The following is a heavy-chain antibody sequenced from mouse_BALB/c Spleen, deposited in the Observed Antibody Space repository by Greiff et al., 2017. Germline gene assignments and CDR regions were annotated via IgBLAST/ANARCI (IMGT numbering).Heavy chain of an antibody. V-gene: IGHV2-4-1*01. CDR1: GFSLTSYG. Sequence: QVQLKQSGPGLVQPSQSLSITCTVSGFSLTSYGVHWVRQSPGKGLEWLGVIWSGGSTDYNAAFISRLSISKDNSKSQVFFKMNSLQADDTAIYYCARNRGGYEYYFDYWGQGTTLTVSS. CDR2: IWSGGST. D-gene: IGHD2-2*01. J-gene: IGHJ2*01. CDR3: ARNRGGYEYYFDY.